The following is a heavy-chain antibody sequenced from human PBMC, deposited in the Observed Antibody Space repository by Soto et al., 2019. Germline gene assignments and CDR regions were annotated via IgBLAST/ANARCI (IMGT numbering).Heavy chain of an antibody. CDR3: ARGEGGPLTVYYIGGLDY. Sequence: QVQLVQSGAEVKKPGASVKVSCKTSGYSFSSYDFNWVRQATGQGLEWMGWMNPISGNSGYTQRFQGRVTMTREASISTAYIELSSLTSDDTAVYYCARGEGGPLTVYYIGGLDYWGQGTLVTVSS. J-gene: IGHJ4*02. V-gene: IGHV1-8*01. CDR1: GYSFSSYD. D-gene: IGHD3-9*01. CDR2: MNPISGNS.